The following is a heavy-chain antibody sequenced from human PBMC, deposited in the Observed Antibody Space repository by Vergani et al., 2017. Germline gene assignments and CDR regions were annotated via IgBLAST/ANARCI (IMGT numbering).Heavy chain of an antibody. CDR3: ARGGYCSGGSCYSLSNYMDV. CDR2: INHSGST. J-gene: IGHJ6*03. V-gene: IGHV4-34*01. D-gene: IGHD2-15*01. CDR1: GGSFSGYY. Sequence: QVQLQQWGAGLLKPSETLSLTCAVYGGSFSGYYWSWIRQPPGKGLEWIGEINHSGSTNYNPSLKSRVTISVDTSKNQFSLKLSSVTAADTAVYYCARGGYCSGGSCYSLSNYMDVWGKGTTVTVSS.